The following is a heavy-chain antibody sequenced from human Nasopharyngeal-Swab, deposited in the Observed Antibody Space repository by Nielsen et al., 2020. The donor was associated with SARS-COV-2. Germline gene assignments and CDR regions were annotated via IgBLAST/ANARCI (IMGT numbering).Heavy chain of an antibody. J-gene: IGHJ4*02. CDR1: GFTFSSYW. CDR3: ARGGDIVVVVAATDY. CDR2: IKQDGSEK. Sequence: GESLKISCAASGFTFSSYWMSWVRQAPGKGLEWVANIKQDGSEKYYLDSVKGRFTISRDNAKNSLYPQMNSLRAEDTAVYYCARGGDIVVVVAATDYWGQGTLVTVSS. D-gene: IGHD2-15*01. V-gene: IGHV3-7*01.